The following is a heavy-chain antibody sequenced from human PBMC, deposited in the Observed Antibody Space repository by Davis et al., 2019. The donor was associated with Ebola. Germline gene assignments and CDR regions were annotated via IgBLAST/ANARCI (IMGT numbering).Heavy chain of an antibody. V-gene: IGHV3-23*01. CDR1: VITFSSYA. J-gene: IGHJ4*02. Sequence: GESLKISCTDSVITFSSYAMTWVRQAPGKGLEWVSAISGSGGSTYYADSVKGRFTISRDNAKNSLYLQMNSLRDEDTAVYYCAREQQWLVVYFDYWGQGTLVTVSS. D-gene: IGHD6-19*01. CDR3: AREQQWLVVYFDY. CDR2: ISGSGGST.